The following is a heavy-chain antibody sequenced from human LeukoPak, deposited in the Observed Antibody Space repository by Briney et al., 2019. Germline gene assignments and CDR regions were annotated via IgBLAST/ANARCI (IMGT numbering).Heavy chain of an antibody. V-gene: IGHV4-59*01. CDR3: ARGNSRDYYYGMDV. Sequence: SETPSLTCTVSGGSISSYYWSWIRQPPGKGLEWIGYIYYSGSTNYNPSLESRVTISVDTSKNQFSLKLSSVTAADTAVYHCARGNSRDYYYGMDVWGQGTTVTVSS. D-gene: IGHD4-23*01. J-gene: IGHJ6*02. CDR1: GGSISSYY. CDR2: IYYSGST.